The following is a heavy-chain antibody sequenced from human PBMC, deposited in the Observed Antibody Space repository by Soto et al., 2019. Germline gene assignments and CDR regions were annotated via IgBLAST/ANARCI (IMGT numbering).Heavy chain of an antibody. D-gene: IGHD3-10*01. J-gene: IGHJ4*02. CDR1: GGTFSSYA. V-gene: IGHV1-69*01. CDR2: IIPIFGTA. Sequence: QVQLVQSGAEVKKPGSSVKVSCKASGGTFSSYAISWVRQAPGQGLEWMGGIIPIFGTANYAQKFQGRVTITADESTSRAYMELSSLRSEDTAVYYCARVGPDYYGSGSYYLDDYWGQGTLVTVSS. CDR3: ARVGPDYYGSGSYYLDDY.